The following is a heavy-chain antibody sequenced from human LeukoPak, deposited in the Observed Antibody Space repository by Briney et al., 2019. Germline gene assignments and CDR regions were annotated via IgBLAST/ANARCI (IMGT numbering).Heavy chain of an antibody. Sequence: KTSETLSLTCTVSGYSISNGYFWGWIRQPPGKGLECIGTIYHSGSIYYNPSLKGRVTISVDTSKNQFSLKLNSLTAADTAVYYCAGGPWRCCYYYYMDVWGKGTTVTVSS. CDR2: IYHSGSI. V-gene: IGHV4-38-2*02. CDR1: GYSISNGYF. J-gene: IGHJ6*03. CDR3: AGGPWRCCYYYYMDV. D-gene: IGHD3-3*01.